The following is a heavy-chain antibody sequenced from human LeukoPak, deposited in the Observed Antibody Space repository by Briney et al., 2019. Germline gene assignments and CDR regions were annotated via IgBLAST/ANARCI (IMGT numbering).Heavy chain of an antibody. CDR1: GGTFSSYA. V-gene: IGHV1-69*01. J-gene: IGHJ4*02. CDR3: AREGSSWSHYFDY. CDR2: IIPIFGTA. Sequence: ASAKVSCKASGGTFSSYAISWVRQAPGQGLEWMGGIIPIFGTANYAQKFQGRVTITADESTSTAYMELSSLRSEDTAVYYCAREGSSWSHYFDYWGQGTLVTVSS. D-gene: IGHD6-13*01.